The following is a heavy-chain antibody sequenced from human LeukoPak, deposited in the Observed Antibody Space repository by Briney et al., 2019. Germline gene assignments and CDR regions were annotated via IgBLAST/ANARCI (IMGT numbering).Heavy chain of an antibody. CDR1: GFTFSSYG. V-gene: IGHV3-23*01. J-gene: IGHJ4*02. CDR2: ISGSGGGT. CDR3: AKWGSATLAYFDY. Sequence: PGGSLRLSCAASGFTFSSYGMSWVRQAPGKGLEWVSAISGSGGGTYYAGSVKGRFTISRDNSRNTLDVQMNSLRAEDTAVYYCAKWGSATLAYFDYWSQGTLVTVSS. D-gene: IGHD2-15*01.